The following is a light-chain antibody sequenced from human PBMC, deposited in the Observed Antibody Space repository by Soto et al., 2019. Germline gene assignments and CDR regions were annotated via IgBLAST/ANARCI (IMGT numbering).Light chain of an antibody. V-gene: IGKV1-27*01. CDR3: QKYNSAPHT. J-gene: IGKJ4*01. CDR2: AAS. CDR1: QDISNY. Sequence: DIQMTHSPSSLSASVGDRVTITCRASQDISNYLVWYQQKPGKAPKILIYAASTLQSGVPSRFSGSGSGTDFTLTISTLQPEDVATYYCQKYNSAPHTFGGGTKVEIK.